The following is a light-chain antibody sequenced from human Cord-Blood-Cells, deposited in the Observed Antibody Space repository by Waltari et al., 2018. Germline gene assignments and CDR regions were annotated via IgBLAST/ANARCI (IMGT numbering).Light chain of an antibody. J-gene: IGKJ5*01. CDR3: QQRSNWIT. CDR1: QSVSSH. Sequence: EIVLTQSPATLSLSPGERATLSCRPSQSVSSHLAWYQQKPGQAPRLLIFDASNRATGIPARFSGSGSGTDFTLTISSLEPEDFAVDYCQQRSNWITFGQGTRLEIK. V-gene: IGKV3-11*01. CDR2: DAS.